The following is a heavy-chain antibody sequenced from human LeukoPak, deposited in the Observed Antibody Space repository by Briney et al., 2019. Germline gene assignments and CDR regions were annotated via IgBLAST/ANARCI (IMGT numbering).Heavy chain of an antibody. J-gene: IGHJ5*02. CDR3: ARSSAYSFGP. CDR1: GFTLRDHS. Sequence: GGSLRLSCVVSGFTLRDHSMHWVRQAPGKGLESVSAINSNGGSTYYAPSVKGRFTISREESKNTLYLQMGGLRTEDTAVYYCARSSAYSFGPWGQGTLVTVSS. CDR2: INSNGGST. D-gene: IGHD5-18*01. V-gene: IGHV3-64*01.